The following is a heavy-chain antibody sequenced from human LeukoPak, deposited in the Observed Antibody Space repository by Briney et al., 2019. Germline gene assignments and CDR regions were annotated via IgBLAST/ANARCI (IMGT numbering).Heavy chain of an antibody. CDR1: GFTFSSYS. D-gene: IGHD4-17*01. V-gene: IGHV3-21*01. CDR2: ISSSSSYI. J-gene: IGHJ3*02. CDR3: ARMGLRYDAFDI. Sequence: GGSLRLSCAASGFTFSSYSMSWVRQAPGKGLEWVSSISSSSSYIYYADSVKGRFTISRDNAKNSLYLQMNSLRAEDTAVYYCARMGLRYDAFDIWGQGTMVTVSS.